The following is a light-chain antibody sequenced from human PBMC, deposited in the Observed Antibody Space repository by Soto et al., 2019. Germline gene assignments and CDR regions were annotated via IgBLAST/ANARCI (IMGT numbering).Light chain of an antibody. CDR1: QTIGGW. CDR2: AAS. Sequence: DIQMTQSPSTLAASVGDRVTITCRASQTIGGWVAWFQQKPGRAPKLLIFAASALETGVPSRFSGGGSGTEFTLSITSQQTDDFDTYYCKQYDSYPYTFGQGTNVEMK. J-gene: IGKJ2*01. V-gene: IGKV1-5*03. CDR3: KQYDSYPYT.